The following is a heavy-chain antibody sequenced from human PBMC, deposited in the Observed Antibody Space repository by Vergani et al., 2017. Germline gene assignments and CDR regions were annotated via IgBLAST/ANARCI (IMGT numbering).Heavy chain of an antibody. CDR1: GYTFTSYD. CDR2: MNPNSGNT. CDR3: ARAIRVNIVATIRQYYFDY. J-gene: IGHJ4*02. Sequence: QVQLVQSGAEVKKPGASVKVSCKASGYTFTSYDINWVQQATGQGLEWMGWMNPNSGNTGYAQKFQGRVTMTRNTSISTAYMELSSLRSEDTAVYYCARAIRVNIVATIRQYYFDYWGQGTLVTVSS. V-gene: IGHV1-8*01. D-gene: IGHD5-12*01.